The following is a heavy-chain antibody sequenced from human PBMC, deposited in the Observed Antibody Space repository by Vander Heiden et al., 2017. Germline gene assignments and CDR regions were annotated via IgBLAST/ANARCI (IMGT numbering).Heavy chain of an antibody. CDR2: IGWNSGSI. D-gene: IGHD5-12*01. Sequence: EVQLVESGGGLVQPGRSLRLSCAASGFTFDEYAKHGVRQAPGKGLEGVSGIGWNSGSIGYADSVKGRFTISRDNAKNHLDLQMNSLSAEDTALYYCAKDIGPGLGYRGRYFDYWGQGNLVTVSS. J-gene: IGHJ4*02. CDR1: GFTFDEYA. V-gene: IGHV3-9*01. CDR3: AKDIGPGLGYRGRYFDY.